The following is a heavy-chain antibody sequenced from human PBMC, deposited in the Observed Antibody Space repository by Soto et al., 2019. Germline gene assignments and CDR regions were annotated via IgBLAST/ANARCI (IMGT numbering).Heavy chain of an antibody. CDR1: GYTFTSYA. Sequence: GASVKVSCKASGYTFTSYAMHWVRQAPGHRLEWRGWINTVNGDTKYSQKFQGRVTITRDTSASTAYMELSSLRSEDTAVYYCARDLRGSGWYDYWGQGTLVTVSS. CDR3: ARDLRGSGWYDY. J-gene: IGHJ4*02. CDR2: INTVNGDT. V-gene: IGHV1-3*04. D-gene: IGHD6-19*01.